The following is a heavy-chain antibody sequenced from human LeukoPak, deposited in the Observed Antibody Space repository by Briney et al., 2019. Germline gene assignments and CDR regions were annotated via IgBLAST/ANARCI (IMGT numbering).Heavy chain of an antibody. V-gene: IGHV4-39*01. CDR3: ARQTRYCSGGSCYNWFDP. D-gene: IGHD2-15*01. CDR1: GGSISSSSYY. J-gene: IGHJ5*02. CDR2: IYYSGST. Sequence: PSETLSLTCTVSGGSISSSSYYWGWIRQPPGKGLEWIGSIYYSGSTYYNPSLKSRVTISVDTSKNQFSLKLSSVTAADTAVYYYARQTRYCSGGSCYNWFDPWGQGTLVTVSS.